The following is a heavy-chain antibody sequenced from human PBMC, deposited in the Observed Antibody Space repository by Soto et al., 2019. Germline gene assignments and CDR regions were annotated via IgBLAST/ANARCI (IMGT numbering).Heavy chain of an antibody. J-gene: IGHJ6*02. CDR1: GRAFSSGGCY. V-gene: IGHV4-31*03. D-gene: IGHD4-17*01. CDR3: AREQGDGDYGYYRMDV. CDR2: IYYSGST. Sequence: SETLSLAGTVCGRAFSSGGCYWSWVRQHRGKGLEWIGYIYYSGSTYYHPSLKCRVTISVDTSKNQFSLKLSSVTAADTAVYYFAREQGDGDYGYYRMDVWGQGSKLTVSS.